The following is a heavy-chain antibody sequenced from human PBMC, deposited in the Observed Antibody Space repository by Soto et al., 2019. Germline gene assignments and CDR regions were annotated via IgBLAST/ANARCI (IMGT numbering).Heavy chain of an antibody. V-gene: IGHV3-7*03. CDR2: IKQDGSEK. CDR1: GFTFSSYW. Sequence: GGSLRLSCAASGFTFSSYWMSWVRQAPGKGLEWVANIKQDGSEKYYVDSVKGRFTISRDNAKNSLYLQMNSLRAEDTAVYYCARMGKNWNYNWFDPWGQGTLVTVSS. D-gene: IGHD1-7*01. J-gene: IGHJ5*02. CDR3: ARMGKNWNYNWFDP.